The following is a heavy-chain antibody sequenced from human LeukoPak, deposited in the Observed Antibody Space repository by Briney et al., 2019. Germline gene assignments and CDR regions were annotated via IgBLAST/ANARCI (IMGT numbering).Heavy chain of an antibody. Sequence: GGSLRLSCAASGFTFSSYGMHWVRQAPGKGLEWVAFIRYDGSNKYYADSVKGRFTISRDNSKNTLYLQMNSLRAEDTAVYYCAKVRELYDILTCYFDYWGQGTLVTVSS. CDR1: GFTFSSYG. D-gene: IGHD3-9*01. CDR3: AKVRELYDILTCYFDY. J-gene: IGHJ4*02. V-gene: IGHV3-30*02. CDR2: IRYDGSNK.